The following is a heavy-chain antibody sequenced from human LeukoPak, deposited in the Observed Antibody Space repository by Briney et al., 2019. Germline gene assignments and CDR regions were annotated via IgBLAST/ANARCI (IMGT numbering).Heavy chain of an antibody. CDR2: INHSGST. V-gene: IGHV4-34*01. J-gene: IGHJ4*02. CDR1: GGSFSGYY. CDR3: ARRRNYYGSGPRY. Sequence: SETLSLTCAVYGGSFSGYYWSWIRQPPGKGLEWIGEINHSGSTNYNPSLKSRVTISVDTSKNQFSLKLSSVTAADTAVYYCARRRNYYGSGPRYWGQGTLVTVSS. D-gene: IGHD3-10*01.